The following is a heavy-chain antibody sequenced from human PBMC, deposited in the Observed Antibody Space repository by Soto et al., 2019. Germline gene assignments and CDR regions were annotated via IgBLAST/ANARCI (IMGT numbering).Heavy chain of an antibody. D-gene: IGHD3-3*01. CDR3: ARSVYTFFGVLSTRPQGYYFDY. J-gene: IGHJ4*02. CDR1: GFTFSSYS. Sequence: GGSLRLSCAASGFTFSSYSMNWVRQAPGKGLEWVSYISSSSSTIYYADSVKGRFTISRDNAKNSLYLQMNSLRAEDTAVYYCARSVYTFFGVLSTRPQGYYFDYWGQGTLVTVSS. V-gene: IGHV3-48*01. CDR2: ISSSSSTI.